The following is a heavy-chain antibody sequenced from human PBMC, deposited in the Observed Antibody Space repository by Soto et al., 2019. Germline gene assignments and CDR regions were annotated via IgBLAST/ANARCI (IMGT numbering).Heavy chain of an antibody. Sequence: QVQLVQSGAEVKKPGASVTVSCKASGYTFTNYGISWVRQAPGQGLEWLGWISHYNGHTKYAQKVQGRVIMTTDTSTSTANMGLRSLRSDDTAVYYCAGEESYYYGSRIDYWGQGTLVTVSS. CDR3: AGEESYYYGSRIDY. V-gene: IGHV1-18*01. CDR2: ISHYNGHT. D-gene: IGHD3-10*01. J-gene: IGHJ4*02. CDR1: GYTFTNYG.